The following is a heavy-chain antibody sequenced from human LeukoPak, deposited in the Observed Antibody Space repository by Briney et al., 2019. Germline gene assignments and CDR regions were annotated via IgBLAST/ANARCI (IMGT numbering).Heavy chain of an antibody. J-gene: IGHJ4*02. V-gene: IGHV4-39*01. CDR3: ARRSSGWNFDY. CDR2: IYYSGST. D-gene: IGHD6-19*01. Sequence: PSETLSPTCTVSGGSISSSSYYWGWIRQPPGKGLEWIGSIYYSGSTYYNPSLKSRVTISVDTSKNQFSLKLSSVTAADTAVYYCARRSSGWNFDYWGQGTLVTVSS. CDR1: GGSISSSSYY.